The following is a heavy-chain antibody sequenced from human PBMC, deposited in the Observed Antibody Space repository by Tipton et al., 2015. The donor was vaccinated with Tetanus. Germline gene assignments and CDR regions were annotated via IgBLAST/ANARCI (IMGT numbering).Heavy chain of an antibody. J-gene: IGHJ4*02. D-gene: IGHD3-22*01. CDR1: GGSISSYY. V-gene: IGHV4-59*01. CDR2: IYYSGIT. CDR3: ARGPYESGGYYYDN. Sequence: TLSLTCTVSGGSISSYYWSWIRQSPGKGLEWIGYIYYSGITNYNPSLKSRVAMSVDTSKNQFSLKLSSVTAADTAVYYCARGPYESGGYYYDNWGQGTLVTVSS.